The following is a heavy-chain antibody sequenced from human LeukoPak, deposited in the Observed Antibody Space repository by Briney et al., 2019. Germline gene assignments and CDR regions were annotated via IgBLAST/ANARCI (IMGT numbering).Heavy chain of an antibody. CDR2: IIPIFGTA. CDR3: ARDEDGYDYFY. J-gene: IGHJ4*02. D-gene: IGHD5-12*01. V-gene: IGHV1-69*06. CDR1: GGTFISYA. Sequence: GASVKVSCKASGGTFISYASSWVRQAPGQGLEWMGGIIPIFGTANYVQKFQGRVTITADKSTSTAYMELSSLRSEDTAVYYCARDEDGYDYFYWGQGPLVTVSS.